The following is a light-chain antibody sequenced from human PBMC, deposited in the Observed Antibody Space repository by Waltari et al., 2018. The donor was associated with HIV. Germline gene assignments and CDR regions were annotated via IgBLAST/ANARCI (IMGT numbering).Light chain of an antibody. CDR3: QQFDTDPRT. CDR2: STS. Sequence: DIQMTQSPTSLSASVGERVTITCRASQDIGNFLAWYQHKPGEAPKLLSYSTSNLQSGVSDRFSGSGSGTQFSLTITSLQADDAAIYYCQQFDTDPRTFGGGTKVEV. V-gene: IGKV1-27*01. J-gene: IGKJ2*02. CDR1: QDIGNF.